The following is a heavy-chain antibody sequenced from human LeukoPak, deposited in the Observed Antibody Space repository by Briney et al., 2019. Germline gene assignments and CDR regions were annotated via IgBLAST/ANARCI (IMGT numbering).Heavy chain of an antibody. V-gene: IGHV4-61*05. J-gene: IGHJ4*02. Sequence: SETLSLTCTVSGGSISSSSYYWGWIRQPPGKGLEWIGYIYYSGSTNYNPSLKSRVTISVDTSKNQFSLKLSSVTAADTAVYYCARGEGNYFDYWGQGTLVTVSS. CDR1: GGSISSSSYY. CDR3: ARGEGNYFDY. CDR2: IYYSGST. D-gene: IGHD3-10*01.